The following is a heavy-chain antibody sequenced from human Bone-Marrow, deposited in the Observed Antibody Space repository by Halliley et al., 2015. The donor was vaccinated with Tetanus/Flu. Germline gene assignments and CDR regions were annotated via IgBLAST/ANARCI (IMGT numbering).Heavy chain of an antibody. Sequence: TLSLTCAVCGGSFSDYYWSWIRQPPGMGLEWIGEIDHSGSTNYNPSLKSRVTMSVDTSKNQFSLKLSSVTAADTAVYYCAREGRAAAGIDHWGQGTLVTVSS. CDR3: AREGRAAAGIDH. CDR1: GGSFSDYY. J-gene: IGHJ4*02. D-gene: IGHD6-13*01. CDR2: IDHSGST. V-gene: IGHV4-34*01.